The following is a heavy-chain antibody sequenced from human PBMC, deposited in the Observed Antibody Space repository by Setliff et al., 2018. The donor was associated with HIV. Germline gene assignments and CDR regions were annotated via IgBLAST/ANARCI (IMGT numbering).Heavy chain of an antibody. V-gene: IGHV1-18*01. CDR2: ISAYNGDT. Sequence: GASVKVSCKASGYTLSHYGINWVRQAPGQGLELMGWISAYNGDTSYGQNLQGRVTMTTDTSTSTAFMELRSLRSDGTAVYYCARGGYSSGHRWYFDLWGRGTLVTVS. CDR3: ARGGYSSGHRWYFDL. J-gene: IGHJ2*01. D-gene: IGHD6-19*01. CDR1: GYTLSHYG.